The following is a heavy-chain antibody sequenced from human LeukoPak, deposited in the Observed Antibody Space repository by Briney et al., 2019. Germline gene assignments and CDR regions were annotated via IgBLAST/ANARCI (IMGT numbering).Heavy chain of an antibody. CDR2: ISAYNGNT. CDR1: GYTFTRFG. D-gene: IGHD3-3*01. Sequence: ASVKVSCKAFGYTFTRFGISWVRQAPGQGLEWMGWISAYNGNTNYAQKLQGRVTMTTDTSTSTAYMELRSLRSDDTAVYYCARDRVSKWLLSFVGADLGYWGQGTLVTVSS. J-gene: IGHJ4*02. CDR3: ARDRVSKWLLSFVGADLGY. V-gene: IGHV1-18*01.